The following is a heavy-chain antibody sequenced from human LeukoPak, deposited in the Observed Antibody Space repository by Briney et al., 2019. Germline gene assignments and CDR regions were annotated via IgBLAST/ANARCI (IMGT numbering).Heavy chain of an antibody. CDR1: GFSFSNSG. D-gene: IGHD1-1*01. Sequence: GGSLRLSCAASGFSFSNSGMSWVRQAPAKGLEWVAGISGGGANTHYADSVRGRFTISRDNSKNTLFLQMNSLRDEDTAIYYCSKWNGYGDYWGQGTLVTVSS. J-gene: IGHJ4*02. CDR2: ISGGGANT. CDR3: SKWNGYGDY. V-gene: IGHV3-23*01.